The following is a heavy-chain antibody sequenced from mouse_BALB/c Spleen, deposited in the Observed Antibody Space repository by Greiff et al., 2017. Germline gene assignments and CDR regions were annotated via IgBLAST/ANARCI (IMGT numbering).Heavy chain of an antibody. CDR2: ISDGGSYT. CDR1: GFTFSDYY. V-gene: IGHV5-4*02. J-gene: IGHJ3*01. Sequence: EVMLVESGGGLVKPGGSLKLSCAASGFTFSDYYMYWVRQTPEKRLEWVATISDGGSYTYYPDSVKGRFTISRDNAKNNLYLQMSSLKSEDTAMYYCARDAGRAWFAYWGQGTLVTVSA. CDR3: ARDAGRAWFAY.